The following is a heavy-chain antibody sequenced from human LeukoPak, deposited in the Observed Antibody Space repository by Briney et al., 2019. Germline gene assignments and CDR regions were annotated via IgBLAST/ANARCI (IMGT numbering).Heavy chain of an antibody. D-gene: IGHD6-13*01. Sequence: PGGSLRLSCAASGFTFSRNAMNWVRQALGKGLEWVSFISSSSNYMSYADSVKGRFTISRDNAKNSLYLQMNGLRAEDTAVYYCARPLDSSNNYFDYWGQGTLVTVSS. CDR3: ARPLDSSNNYFDY. CDR1: GFTFSRNA. V-gene: IGHV3-21*01. J-gene: IGHJ4*02. CDR2: ISSSSNYM.